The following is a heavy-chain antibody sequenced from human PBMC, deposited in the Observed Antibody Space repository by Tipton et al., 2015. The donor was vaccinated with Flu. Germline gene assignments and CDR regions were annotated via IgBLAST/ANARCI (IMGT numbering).Heavy chain of an antibody. D-gene: IGHD4-17*01. J-gene: IGHJ6*02. CDR3: TKDRVTTSYYYFGMDV. CDR2: ISWNSGKI. CDR1: GFTFDDYA. V-gene: IGHV3-9*01. Sequence: SLRLPCAASGFTFDDYAMHWVRQAPGKGLEWVSGISWNSGKIGYADSVKGRFTISRDNAKNSLYLQMNSLRAEDTALYFCTKDRVTTSYYYFGMDVWGQGTAVTVSS.